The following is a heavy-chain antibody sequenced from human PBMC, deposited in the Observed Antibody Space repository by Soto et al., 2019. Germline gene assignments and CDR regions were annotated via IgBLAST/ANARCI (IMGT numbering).Heavy chain of an antibody. J-gene: IGHJ4*02. CDR2: ISAYNGNT. Sequence: ASVKVSCKASGYTFTSYGISWVRQAPGQGLEWMGWISAYNGNTNYAQKLQGRVTMTTDTSTSTAYMELRSLRSDDTAVYYCACRYCSGGSCYSGPFDYWGQGTLVIVSS. CDR3: ACRYCSGGSCYSGPFDY. V-gene: IGHV1-18*01. D-gene: IGHD2-15*01. CDR1: GYTFTSYG.